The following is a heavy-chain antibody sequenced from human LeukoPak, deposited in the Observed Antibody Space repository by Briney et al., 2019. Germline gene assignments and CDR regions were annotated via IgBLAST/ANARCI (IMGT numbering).Heavy chain of an antibody. CDR2: IDWDDDK. J-gene: IGHJ3*02. D-gene: IGHD6-19*01. V-gene: IGHV2-70*11. CDR3: ARISGGPYSSGPWRAFDI. Sequence: SGPALVKPTQTLTLTCTFSGFSLSTSGMCVSWIRQPPGKALEWLARIDWDDDKYYSTSLKTRLTISKDTSKNQVVLTMTNMDPVDTATYYCARISGGPYSSGPWRAFDIWGQGTMVTVSS. CDR1: GFSLSTSGMC.